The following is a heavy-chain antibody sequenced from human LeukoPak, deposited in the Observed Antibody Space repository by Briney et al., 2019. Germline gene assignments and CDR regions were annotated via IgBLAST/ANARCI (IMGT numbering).Heavy chain of an antibody. CDR2: ISYSGGST. J-gene: IGHJ4*02. Sequence: PGGSLRLSCAASGFTFSSYAMSWARQAPGKGLEWVSTISYSGGSTYYADSVKGRFTISRDNSKNTLYLQMNSLRAEDTAVYYCAKDPLSGYYFFDSWGQGTLVTVSS. V-gene: IGHV3-23*01. CDR3: AKDPLSGYYFFDS. D-gene: IGHD3-22*01. CDR1: GFTFSSYA.